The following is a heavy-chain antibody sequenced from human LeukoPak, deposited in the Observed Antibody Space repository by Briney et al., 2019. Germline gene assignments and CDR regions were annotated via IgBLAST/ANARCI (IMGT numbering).Heavy chain of an antibody. CDR3: TTDGVGVEGATYDN. Sequence: GGSLRLSCAASGFTFINAWMAWVRQAPGKGLEWVGRIKAKAHGGTIEYAAPVKGRFTISRDDSKNTLYVQMNSLKTEDAAVYYCTTDGVGVEGATYDNWGQGTLVSVSS. J-gene: IGHJ4*02. CDR2: IKAKAHGGTI. CDR1: GFTFINAW. D-gene: IGHD1-26*01. V-gene: IGHV3-15*01.